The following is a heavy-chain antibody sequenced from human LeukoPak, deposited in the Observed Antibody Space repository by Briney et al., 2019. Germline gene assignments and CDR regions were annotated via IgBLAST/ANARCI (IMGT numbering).Heavy chain of an antibody. CDR2: IYYSGST. J-gene: IGHJ4*02. CDR3: ARARGGSSGVFDY. CDR1: GGSISSYY. Sequence: PSETLSLTCTVSGGSISSYYWSWIRQPPGKGLEWIGYIYYSGSTNYNPSLKSRVTISVDTSKNQFSLKLSSVTAADTAVYYCARARGGSSGVFDYWGQETLVTVSS. V-gene: IGHV4-59*01. D-gene: IGHD3-22*01.